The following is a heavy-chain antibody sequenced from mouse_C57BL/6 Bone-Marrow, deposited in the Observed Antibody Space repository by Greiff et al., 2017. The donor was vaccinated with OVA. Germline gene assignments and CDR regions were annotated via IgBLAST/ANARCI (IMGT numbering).Heavy chain of an antibody. CDR3: ARSREIYYDYDGAFAY. CDR2: IYPRSGNT. J-gene: IGHJ3*01. V-gene: IGHV1-81*01. D-gene: IGHD2-4*01. CDR1: GYTFTSYG. Sequence: VQLQQSGAELARPGASVKLSCKASGYTFTSYGISWVKQRTGQGLEWIGEIYPRSGNTYYNEKFKGKATLTADKSSSTAYMELRSLTSEDSAVYFCARSREIYYDYDGAFAYWGQGTLVTVSA.